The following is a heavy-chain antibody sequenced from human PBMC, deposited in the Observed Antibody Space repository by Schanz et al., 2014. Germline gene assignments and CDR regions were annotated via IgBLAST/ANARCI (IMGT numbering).Heavy chain of an antibody. V-gene: IGHV3-74*01. J-gene: IGHJ4*02. CDR2: ISGDGTTT. CDR1: GFTFADYY. CDR3: VRDTDYHFDY. D-gene: IGHD4-17*01. Sequence: VQLLESGGGLFKPGGSLRLSCAGSGFTFADYYMTWIRQPPGEGLVSVSRISGDGTTTTFADSVKGRFTISRDNAKNTLYLQMNSLRAEDTAVYYCVRDTDYHFDYWGQGTLVTVSS.